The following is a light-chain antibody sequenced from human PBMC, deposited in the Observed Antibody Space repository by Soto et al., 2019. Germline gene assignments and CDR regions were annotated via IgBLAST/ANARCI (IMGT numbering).Light chain of an antibody. CDR2: LTS. CDR3: QQYNNWPPIT. Sequence: EIVLTQPPATLSSFPCDRVTLSCRASQAVNTRLAWYQHKPGQAPRLLIYLTSNRAAGIPARFSGSGSGTEFTLTISSLQSEDFAVYYCQQYNNWPPITFGQGTRLEIK. V-gene: IGKV3-15*01. CDR1: QAVNTR. J-gene: IGKJ5*01.